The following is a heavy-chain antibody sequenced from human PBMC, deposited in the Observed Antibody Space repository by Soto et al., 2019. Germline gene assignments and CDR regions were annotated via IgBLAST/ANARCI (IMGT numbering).Heavy chain of an antibody. J-gene: IGHJ6*02. CDR3: AKDLSSAYNNYYGMDV. CDR2: ISYDGSNK. V-gene: IGHV3-30*18. CDR1: GFTFSSYG. Sequence: PGGSLRLSCAASGFTFSSYGMHWVRQAPGKGLEWVAVISYDGSNKYYADSVKGRFTISRDNSKNTLYLQMNSLRAEDTAVYYCAKDLSSAYNNYYGMDVWGQGTTVTVSS. D-gene: IGHD6-6*01.